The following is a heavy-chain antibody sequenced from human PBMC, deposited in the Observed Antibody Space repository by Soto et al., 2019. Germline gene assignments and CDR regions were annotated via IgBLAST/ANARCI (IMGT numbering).Heavy chain of an antibody. CDR3: ARTSMQSRGYSYGHGGMDV. Sequence: GYSFTSYWISWVRQMPGKGLEWMGRIDPSDSYTNYSPSFQGHVTISADKSISTAYLQWSSLKASDTAMYYCARTSMQSRGYSYGHGGMDVWGQGTTVTVSS. CDR2: IDPSDSYT. J-gene: IGHJ6*02. D-gene: IGHD5-18*01. V-gene: IGHV5-10-1*01. CDR1: GYSFTSYW.